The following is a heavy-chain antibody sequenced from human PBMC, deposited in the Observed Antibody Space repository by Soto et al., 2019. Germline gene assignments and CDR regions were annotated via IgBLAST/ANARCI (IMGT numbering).Heavy chain of an antibody. CDR3: AKPIGNFRYYYHAMDV. Sequence: VEILTTWGPGSGDEFSATFSRWQSHLPGVGLEWMGIIYPGDSDTRYSPSFQGHVTITVDKSTNPAYLQWNTLRASDTAMYYCAKPIGNFRYYYHAMDVWRQGNTVTGSS. CDR1: GDEFSATF. D-gene: IGHD3-16*02. V-gene: IGHV5-51*01. J-gene: IGHJ6*02. CDR2: IYPGDSDT.